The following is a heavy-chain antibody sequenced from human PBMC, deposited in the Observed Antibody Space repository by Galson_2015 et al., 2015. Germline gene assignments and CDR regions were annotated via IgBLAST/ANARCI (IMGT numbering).Heavy chain of an antibody. CDR2: INSDGSST. CDR3: ARYSSSWDLSYYYGMDV. CDR1: GFTFSSYW. D-gene: IGHD6-13*01. V-gene: IGHV3-74*01. Sequence: SLRLSCAASGFTFSSYWMHWVRQAPGKGLVWVSRINSDGSSTSYADSVKSRFTISRDNAKNTLYLQMNSLRAEDTAVYYCARYSSSWDLSYYYGMDVWGQGTTVTVSS. J-gene: IGHJ6*02.